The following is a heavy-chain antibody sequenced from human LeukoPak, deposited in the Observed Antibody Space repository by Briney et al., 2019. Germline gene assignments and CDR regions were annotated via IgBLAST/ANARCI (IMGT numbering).Heavy chain of an antibody. CDR2: ISSSSSYI. CDR1: GFTFSSYS. V-gene: IGHV3-21*01. J-gene: IGHJ3*02. D-gene: IGHD6-19*01. CDR3: AREQLTSGFDI. Sequence: GGSLRLSCAASGFTFSSYSMNWVRQAPGKGLEWVSSISSSSSYIYYADSVKGRFTISRDNAKNSLYLQKNSLRAEDTAVYYCAREQLTSGFDIWGQGTMVTVSS.